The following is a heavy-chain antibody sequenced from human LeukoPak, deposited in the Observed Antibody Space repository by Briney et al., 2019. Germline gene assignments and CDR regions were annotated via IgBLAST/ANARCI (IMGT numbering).Heavy chain of an antibody. CDR1: GFTFSSYT. D-gene: IGHD4-11*01. J-gene: IGHJ5*02. V-gene: IGHV3-21*01. CDR3: ARLRSKYWFDP. Sequence: GGSLRLSCAASGFTFSSYTMNWVRQAPGKGLEWVSSIAGSSGYISYADSVKGRFTISRDNAENSLYLQMNSLRADDTAAYYCARLRSKYWFDPWGQGTLVTVSS. CDR2: IAGSSGYI.